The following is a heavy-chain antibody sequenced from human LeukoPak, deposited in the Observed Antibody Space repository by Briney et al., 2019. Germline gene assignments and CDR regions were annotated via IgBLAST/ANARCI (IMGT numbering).Heavy chain of an antibody. D-gene: IGHD1-1*01. CDR3: ATKTGTLAYYFDY. Sequence: GGSLRLSCAASGFTFSSYGMHWVRQAPGKGLEWVAVISYDGSNKYYADSVEGRFTISRDNSKNTLYLKMNSLRAEDTAVYYCATKTGTLAYYFDYWGQGTLVTVSS. V-gene: IGHV3-30*03. CDR1: GFTFSSYG. J-gene: IGHJ4*02. CDR2: ISYDGSNK.